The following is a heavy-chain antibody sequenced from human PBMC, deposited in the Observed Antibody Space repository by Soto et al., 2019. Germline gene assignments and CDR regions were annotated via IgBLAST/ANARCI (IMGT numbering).Heavy chain of an antibody. Sequence: RSQRPSEEPSGVNFSKYNMKWDHQNTSEGLEWGSTILSASGSITCYADSVKGRFTISRDNSDNTLYLHMNSLRADDTAVYYCAKDTTYYYSSRGHPDALDVCGQGT. J-gene: IGHJ6*01. CDR1: GVNFSKYN. CDR3: AKDTTYYYSSRGHPDALDV. CDR2: ILSASGSIT. D-gene: IGHD3-22*01. V-gene: IGHV3-23*01.